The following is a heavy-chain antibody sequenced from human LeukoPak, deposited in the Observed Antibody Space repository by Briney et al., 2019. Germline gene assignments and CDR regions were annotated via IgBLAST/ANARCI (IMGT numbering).Heavy chain of an antibody. CDR2: ISSSSSTI. D-gene: IGHD5-24*01. Sequence: GGSLRLSCAASGFIFSTYSMNWVRQAPGKGLEWVSYISSSSSTIYYADSVKGRFTISRDNAKNSLYLQMNSLRAEDTAVYYCARSPYKSDAFDIWGQGTMVTVSS. V-gene: IGHV3-48*01. CDR3: ARSPYKSDAFDI. CDR1: GFIFSTYS. J-gene: IGHJ3*02.